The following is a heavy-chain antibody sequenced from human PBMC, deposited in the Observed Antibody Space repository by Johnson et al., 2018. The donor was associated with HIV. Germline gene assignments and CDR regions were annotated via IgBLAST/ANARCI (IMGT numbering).Heavy chain of an antibody. CDR1: GFSIRNFW. Sequence: VQLVESGGGLVQPGGSLRLSCAVSGFSIRNFWMTWVRQAPGKGLEWVANIKEDGSEKTYVDAVKGRFTISRDNAKTSLYLQMNSLRAEDTAKYSCARDELYRMYALTALDIWGQGTMVIVSS. CDR2: IKEDGSEK. J-gene: IGHJ3*02. D-gene: IGHD2-15*01. V-gene: IGHV3-7*05. CDR3: ARDELYRMYALTALDI.